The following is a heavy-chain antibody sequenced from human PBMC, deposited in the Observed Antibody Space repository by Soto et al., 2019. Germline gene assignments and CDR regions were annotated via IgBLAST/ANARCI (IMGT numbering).Heavy chain of an antibody. D-gene: IGHD3-10*01. CDR2: IYHSGST. CDR3: ARVPGP. CDR1: GDSISSGGYS. V-gene: IGHV4-30-2*01. Sequence: SETLSLTCAVSGDSISSGGYSWSWIRQPPGKGLEWIGYIYHSGSTYSNPSLKSRVTISVDRSKNQFSLKLSSVTAADTAVYYCARVPGPWGQGTLVPVSS. J-gene: IGHJ5*02.